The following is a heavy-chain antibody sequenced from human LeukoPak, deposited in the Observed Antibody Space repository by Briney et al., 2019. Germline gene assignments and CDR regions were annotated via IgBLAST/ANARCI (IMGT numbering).Heavy chain of an antibody. CDR3: AKGGPWAQSYFDY. CDR2: ISSSSSYI. J-gene: IGHJ4*02. D-gene: IGHD3-16*01. Sequence: GGSLRLSCAASGFTFSSYSMNWVRQAPGKGLEWVSSISSSSSYIYYADSVKGRFTISRDNSKNTLYLQMNSLRAEDTAVYYCAKGGPWAQSYFDYWGQGTLVTVSS. V-gene: IGHV3-21*01. CDR1: GFTFSSYS.